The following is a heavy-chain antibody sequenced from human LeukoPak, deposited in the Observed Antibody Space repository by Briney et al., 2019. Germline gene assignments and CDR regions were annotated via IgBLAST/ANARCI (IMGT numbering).Heavy chain of an antibody. Sequence: ASVKVSCKASGYTFTRYLIHWVRQAPGQGLEWMGLINPSGGGTNYAKKFQGRVTMSRDTSTSTVYMDLSGLTSEDTAVYYCARENQGDPTAAQDYWGQGSLVTVSS. J-gene: IGHJ4*02. D-gene: IGHD6-13*01. CDR1: GYTFTRYL. CDR3: ARENQGDPTAAQDY. V-gene: IGHV1-46*01. CDR2: INPSGGGT.